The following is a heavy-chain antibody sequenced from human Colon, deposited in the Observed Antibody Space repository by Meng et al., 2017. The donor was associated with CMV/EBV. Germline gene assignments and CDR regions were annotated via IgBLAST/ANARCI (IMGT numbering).Heavy chain of an antibody. D-gene: IGHD2-2*01. Sequence: GESLKISCAASGFTFSSYAMHWVRQAPGKGLEWVAVISYDGSNKYYADSVKGRFTISRDNSKNTLYLQMNSLRAEDTAVYYCARDRKRYCSSTSCHFDYWGQGTLVTVSS. CDR2: ISYDGSNK. V-gene: IGHV3-30-3*01. CDR1: GFTFSSYA. CDR3: ARDRKRYCSSTSCHFDY. J-gene: IGHJ4*02.